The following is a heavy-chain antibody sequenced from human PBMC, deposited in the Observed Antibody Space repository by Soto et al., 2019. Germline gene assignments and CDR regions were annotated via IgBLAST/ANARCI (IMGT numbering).Heavy chain of an antibody. D-gene: IGHD2-15*01. CDR3: ARDARVYCSGGSCYSLVGYFDY. CDR2: IYYSGST. CDR1: GGSISSGGYY. Sequence: QVQLQESGPGLVKPSQTLSLTCTVSGGSISSGGYYWSWIRQHPGKGLEWIGYIYYSGSTYYNPSLKSRVTISVDTSKNQFSLKLSSVTVADTAVYYCARDARVYCSGGSCYSLVGYFDYWGQGTLVTVSS. V-gene: IGHV4-31*03. J-gene: IGHJ4*02.